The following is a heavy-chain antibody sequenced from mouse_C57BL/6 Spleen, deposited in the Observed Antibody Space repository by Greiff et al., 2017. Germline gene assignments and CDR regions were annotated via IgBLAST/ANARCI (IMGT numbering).Heavy chain of an antibody. CDR3: ARPLYYSNCEFAY. V-gene: IGHV1-72*01. J-gene: IGHJ3*01. CDR1: GYTFTSYW. Sequence: VQLQQPGAELVKPGASVKLSCKASGYTFTSYWMHWVKQRPGRGLEWIGRIDPNSGGTKYNEKFKSKATLTVDKPSSTAYMQLSSLTSEDSAVYYCARPLYYSNCEFAYWGQGTLVTVSA. CDR2: IDPNSGGT. D-gene: IGHD2-5*01.